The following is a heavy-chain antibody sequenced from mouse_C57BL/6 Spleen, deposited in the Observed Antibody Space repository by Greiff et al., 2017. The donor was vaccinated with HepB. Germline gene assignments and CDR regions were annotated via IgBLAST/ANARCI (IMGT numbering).Heavy chain of an antibody. CDR1: GFTFSDYG. CDR2: ISSGSSTI. Sequence: EVNVVESGGGLVKPGGSLKLSCAASGFTFSDYGMHWVRQAPEKGLEWVAYISSGSSTIYYADTVKGRFTISRDNAKNTLFLQMTSLRSEDTAMYYCARRWYYYGRGMDYWGQGTSVTVSS. D-gene: IGHD1-1*01. CDR3: ARRWYYYGRGMDY. V-gene: IGHV5-17*01. J-gene: IGHJ4*01.